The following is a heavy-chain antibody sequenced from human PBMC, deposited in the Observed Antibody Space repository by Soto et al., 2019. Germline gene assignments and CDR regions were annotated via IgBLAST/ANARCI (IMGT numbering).Heavy chain of an antibody. CDR2: MSFDGSDI. CDR3: AKVREDIVLLVALDY. D-gene: IGHD2-8*01. Sequence: ESGGRVVQPGRSLRLSCAASGFDFSNYVLHWVRQAPGTGLEWVAGMSFDGSDIYYADSVKGRFTISRDNYKNTLYLQMNNLRPEDTAVYYCAKVREDIVLLVALDYWGQGTLVTVSS. V-gene: IGHV3-30*18. CDR1: GFDFSNYV. J-gene: IGHJ4*02.